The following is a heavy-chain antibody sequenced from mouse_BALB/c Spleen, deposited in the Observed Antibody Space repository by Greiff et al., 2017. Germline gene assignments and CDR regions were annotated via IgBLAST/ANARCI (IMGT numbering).Heavy chain of an antibody. CDR3: TMTYYFDY. Sequence: QVQLKESGAELVRPGASVTLSCKASGYTFTDYEMHWVKQTPVHGLEWIGAIDPETGGTAYNQKFKGKATLTADKSSSTAYMELRSLTSEDSAVYYCTMTYYFDYWGQGTTLTVSS. CDR1: GYTFTDYE. V-gene: IGHV1-15*01. J-gene: IGHJ2*01. CDR2: IDPETGGT. D-gene: IGHD2-3*01.